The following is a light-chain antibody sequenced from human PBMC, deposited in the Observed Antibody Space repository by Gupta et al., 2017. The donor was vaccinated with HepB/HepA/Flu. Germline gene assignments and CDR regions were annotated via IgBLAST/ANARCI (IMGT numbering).Light chain of an antibody. CDR1: SSDVGRYNY. CDR2: EVT. CDR3: SAYACNHIFV. J-gene: IGLJ1*01. V-gene: IGLV2-8*01. Sequence: QSALTQPPSAPGSPGQSVTISCTGTSSDVGRYNYVSWYQQHPGKAPKFMIYEVTKRTSGVSGRFSGSKSGNTAFRTVSGLQAEDEADYYCSAYACNHIFVFGTGTKVTVL.